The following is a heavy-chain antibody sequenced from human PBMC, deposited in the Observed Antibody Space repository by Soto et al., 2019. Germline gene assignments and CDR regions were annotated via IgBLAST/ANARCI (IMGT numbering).Heavy chain of an antibody. CDR1: GLTFSSYA. J-gene: IGHJ4*02. CDR3: ARRGPVTDFYY. CDR2: ISGSGDST. V-gene: IGHV3-23*01. Sequence: PGGSLRLSCAASGLTFSSYAMNWVRRAPGKGLEWVSVISGSGDSTYYADSVKGRFTISRDKSKNTLYLQMNRLRTEDTAIYYVARRGPVTDFYYGGQGTRVIVTA.